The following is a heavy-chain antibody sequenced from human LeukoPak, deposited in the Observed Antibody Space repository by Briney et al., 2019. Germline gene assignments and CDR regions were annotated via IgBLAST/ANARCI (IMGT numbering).Heavy chain of an antibody. CDR3: ARYGSGGLRGFDI. D-gene: IGHD2-15*01. J-gene: IGHJ3*02. V-gene: IGHV4-34*01. CDR2: INHSGST. Sequence: PSETLSLTCAVYGGSFGGYYWSWIRQPPGKGLEWIGEINHSGSTNYNPSLKSRVTISVDTSKNQFSLKLSSVTAADTAMYYCARYGSGGLRGFDIWGQGTMVTVSS. CDR1: GGSFGGYY.